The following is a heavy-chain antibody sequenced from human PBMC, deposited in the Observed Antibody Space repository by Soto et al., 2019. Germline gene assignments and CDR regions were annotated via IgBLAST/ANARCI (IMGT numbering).Heavy chain of an antibody. V-gene: IGHV4-34*01. Sequence: SETLSLTCAVYGGSFSGYYWSWIRQPPGKGLEWIGEINHSGSTNYNPSLKSRVTISVDTSKNQFSLKLSSVTVADTAVYYCARGSNCSSTSCYTNWFDPWGQGTLVTVSS. CDR2: INHSGST. CDR1: GGSFSGYY. J-gene: IGHJ5*02. D-gene: IGHD2-2*02. CDR3: ARGSNCSSTSCYTNWFDP.